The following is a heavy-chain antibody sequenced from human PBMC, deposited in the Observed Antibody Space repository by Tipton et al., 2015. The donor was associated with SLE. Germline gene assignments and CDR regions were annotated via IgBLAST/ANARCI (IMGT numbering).Heavy chain of an antibody. J-gene: IGHJ6*02. CDR3: AKDLHWYGMDV. Sequence: SLRLSCAASGVTVSNNYMNWVRRAPGKGLEWVSVIADDGSTNYADSAKGRFTVSRDSSKNTVYLQMKRLTTEDTAIYYCAKDLHWYGMDVWGLGTTVTVSS. CDR2: IADDGST. CDR1: GVTVSNNY. D-gene: IGHD1-1*01. V-gene: IGHV3-53*05.